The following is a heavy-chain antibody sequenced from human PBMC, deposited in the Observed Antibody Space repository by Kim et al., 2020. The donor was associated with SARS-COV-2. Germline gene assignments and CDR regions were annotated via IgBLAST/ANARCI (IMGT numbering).Heavy chain of an antibody. CDR3: AKDRNDILTGYYALFC. Sequence: GGSLRLSCAASGFTFSSYAMSWVRQAPGKGLEWVSAISGSGGSTYYADSVKGRFTISRDKSKNTLYLQMNSLRAEDTAVYYCAKDRNDILTGYYALFCWGQGTLVTVSS. J-gene: IGHJ4*02. CDR1: GFTFSSYA. D-gene: IGHD3-9*01. V-gene: IGHV3-23*01. CDR2: ISGSGGST.